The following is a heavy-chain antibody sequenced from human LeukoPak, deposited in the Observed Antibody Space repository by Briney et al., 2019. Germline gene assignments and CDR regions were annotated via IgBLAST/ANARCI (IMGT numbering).Heavy chain of an antibody. CDR3: ARGPTTVTRAFDY. V-gene: IGHV4-34*01. Sequence: SETLSLTCAVYGGSFSGYYWSWIRQPPGKGLEWIGEINHSGSTNYNPSLRSRVTMSVDTSKSQVSLKLSSVTAADTAVYYCARGPTTVTRAFDYWGQGTLVTVSS. CDR2: INHSGST. J-gene: IGHJ4*02. D-gene: IGHD4-17*01. CDR1: GGSFSGYY.